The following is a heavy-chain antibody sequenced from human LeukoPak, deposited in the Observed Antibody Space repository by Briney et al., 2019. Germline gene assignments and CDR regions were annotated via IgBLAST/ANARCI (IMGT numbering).Heavy chain of an antibody. CDR2: INHSGST. Sequence: SETLSLTCAVYGGSFSGYYWSWIRQPPGKGLEWIGEINHSGSTNYNPSLKSRVTIPVDTSKNQFSLKLSSVTAADTAVYYCARGEAVAELDYWGQGTLVTVSS. CDR3: ARGEAVAELDY. J-gene: IGHJ4*02. D-gene: IGHD6-19*01. CDR1: GGSFSGYY. V-gene: IGHV4-34*01.